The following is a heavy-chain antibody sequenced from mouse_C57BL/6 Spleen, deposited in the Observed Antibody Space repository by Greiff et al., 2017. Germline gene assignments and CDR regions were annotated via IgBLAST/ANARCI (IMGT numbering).Heavy chain of an antibody. J-gene: IGHJ3*01. V-gene: IGHV1-15*01. D-gene: IGHD2-12*01. Sequence: VQLQESGAELVRPGASVTLSRKASGYTFTDYEMHWVKQTPVHGLEWIGAIDPETGGTAYNQKFKGKAILTADKSSSTAYMELRSLTSEGSAVYYCTYYKGGFAYWGQGTLVTVSA. CDR2: IDPETGGT. CDR3: TYYKGGFAY. CDR1: GYTFTDYE.